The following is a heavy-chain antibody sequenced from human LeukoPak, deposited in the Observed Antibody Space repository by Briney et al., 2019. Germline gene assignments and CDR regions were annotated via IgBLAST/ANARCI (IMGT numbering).Heavy chain of an antibody. D-gene: IGHD6-13*01. CDR1: GYTFTSYY. CDR3: LRVAYSSSWYLLSAYYYYYMDV. CDR2: LNPKSDWT. Sequence: ASVKLSCKASGYTFTSYYMQWVRQAPGHGLGWRVWLNPKSDWTNYAQKIQGGVTIPRDPSLSPEYMELSKLRPDDPAVYYVLRVAYSSSWYLLSAYYYYYMDVWGEGTTVTISS. V-gene: IGHV1-2*02. J-gene: IGHJ6*03.